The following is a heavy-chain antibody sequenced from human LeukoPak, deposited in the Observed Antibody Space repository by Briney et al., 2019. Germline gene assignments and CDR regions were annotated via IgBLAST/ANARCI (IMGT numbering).Heavy chain of an antibody. D-gene: IGHD3-3*01. CDR1: GFTFSSYA. CDR3: AKDSPYLRFLEWLSPYPYFDY. CDR2: ISGSGGST. V-gene: IGHV3-23*01. J-gene: IGHJ4*02. Sequence: GGSLRLSCAASGFTFSSYAMSWVRQAPGKGLEWVSAISGSGGSTYYADSVKGRFTISRDNSKNTLYLQMNSLRAEDTAVYYCAKDSPYLRFLEWLSPYPYFDYWGQGTLVTVSS.